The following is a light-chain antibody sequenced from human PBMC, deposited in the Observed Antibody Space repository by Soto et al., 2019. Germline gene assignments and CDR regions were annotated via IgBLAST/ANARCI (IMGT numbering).Light chain of an antibody. CDR3: QHRVNWPT. V-gene: IGKV3-11*01. CDR2: DVS. J-gene: IGKJ4*01. Sequence: EIVLTQSPATLSLSPGERATLSYRASQSVNNYLGWYQQKSGQAPRLLISDVSKRATGIPARFSGSGSGTDFTLTISSLEPEDFAVYYCQHRVNWPTFGGGTKVEIK. CDR1: QSVNNY.